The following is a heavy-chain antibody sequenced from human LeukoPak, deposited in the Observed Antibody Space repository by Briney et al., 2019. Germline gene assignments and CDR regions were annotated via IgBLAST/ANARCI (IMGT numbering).Heavy chain of an antibody. Sequence: WASVKVSCKASGYTFTSYDINWVQQAPGKGLEWMGRVDPEDGETIYAEKFQGRVTITADTSTGTAYMELSSLKSGDTAVYYCARIAAAIDYWGQGTLVTVSS. V-gene: IGHV1-69-2*01. D-gene: IGHD6-13*01. CDR1: GYTFTSYD. CDR2: VDPEDGET. J-gene: IGHJ4*02. CDR3: ARIAAAIDY.